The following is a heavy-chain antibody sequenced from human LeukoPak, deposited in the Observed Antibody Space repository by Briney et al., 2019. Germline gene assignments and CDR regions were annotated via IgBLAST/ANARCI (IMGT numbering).Heavy chain of an antibody. V-gene: IGHV3-7*01. D-gene: IGHD3-3*01. CDR3: ARKKPDFWSGYLDY. CDR2: IKQDGSEK. CDR1: GFTFSSYW. Sequence: GESLRLSCAASGFTFSSYWMSWVRQAPGKGLEWVANIKQDGSEKYYVDSVKGRFTISRDNAKNSLYLQMNSLRAEDTAVYYCARKKPDFWSGYLDYWGQGTLVTVSS. J-gene: IGHJ4*02.